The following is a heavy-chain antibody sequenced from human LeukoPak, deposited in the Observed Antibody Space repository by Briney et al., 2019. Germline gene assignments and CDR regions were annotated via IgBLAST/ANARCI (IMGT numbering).Heavy chain of an antibody. V-gene: IGHV3-64*01. CDR1: GFTFRNHW. Sequence: PGGSLRLSCVASGFTFRNHWMHWVRQAPGKGLEHVSTISYNGDGTDYANSVKGRFTISRDNSKNTLYLQMNSLRAEDTAVYYCARDSGRYSSSWYERYFDYWGQGTLVTVSS. CDR3: ARDSGRYSSSWYERYFDY. J-gene: IGHJ4*02. CDR2: ISYNGDGT. D-gene: IGHD6-13*01.